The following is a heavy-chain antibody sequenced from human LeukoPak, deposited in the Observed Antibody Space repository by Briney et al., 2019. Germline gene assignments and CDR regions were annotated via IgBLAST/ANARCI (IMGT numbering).Heavy chain of an antibody. V-gene: IGHV3-30*04. J-gene: IGHJ4*02. D-gene: IGHD2-21*02. CDR2: ISYDGSNK. CDR1: GFTFSSYA. CDR3: ARDYCGGDCYSGADY. Sequence: PGGSLRLSCAASGFTFSSYAMHWVRQAPGKGLEWVAVISYDGSNKYYADSVKGRITISRDNSKNTLYLQMNSLRAEDTAVYYCARDYCGGDCYSGADYWGQGTLVTVSS.